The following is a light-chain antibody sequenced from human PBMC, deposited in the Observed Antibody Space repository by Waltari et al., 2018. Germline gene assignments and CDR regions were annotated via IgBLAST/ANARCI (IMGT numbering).Light chain of an antibody. CDR3: QQYNSYSIT. CDR1: QSISNW. V-gene: IGKV1-5*03. Sequence: DIQMTQSPSTLSASVGDRVTTTCRASQSISNWLAWYQQKPGKAPKLLIYKASNLESGVPSRFSGSGSGTEFILTINSLQPDDFATYYCQQYNSYSITFGQGTRLEIK. CDR2: KAS. J-gene: IGKJ5*01.